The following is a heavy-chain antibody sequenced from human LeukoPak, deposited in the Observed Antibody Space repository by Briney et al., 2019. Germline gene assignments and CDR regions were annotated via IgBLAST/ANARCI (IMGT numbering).Heavy chain of an antibody. CDR2: IYTSGST. CDR3: AGTTHYYYYMDV. CDR1: GGSISSGSYY. D-gene: IGHD1-26*01. J-gene: IGHJ6*03. Sequence: SQTLSLTCTVSGGSISSGSYYWSWIRQPAGKGLEWIGRIYTSGSTNYNPSLKSRVTISGDTSKNQFSLKLSSVTAADTAVYYCAGTTHYYYYMDVWGKGTTLTVSS. V-gene: IGHV4-61*02.